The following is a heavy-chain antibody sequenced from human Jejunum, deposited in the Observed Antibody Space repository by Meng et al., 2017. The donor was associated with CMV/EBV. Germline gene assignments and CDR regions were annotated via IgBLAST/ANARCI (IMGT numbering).Heavy chain of an antibody. D-gene: IGHD3-3*01. V-gene: IGHV3-15*01. CDR1: GFIFSNAW. CDR3: TRSKIGDFDH. Sequence: DVQLVESGGGLVKPXGSLRRSCAASGFIFSNAWMTWVRQAPGKGLEWVGRIKTETDGGTTDYAAPVKGRFTISRDDSKNTVFLQMNSLKNEDTAVYYCTRSKIGDFDHWGQGNLGTVAS. J-gene: IGHJ4*02. CDR2: IKTETDGGTT.